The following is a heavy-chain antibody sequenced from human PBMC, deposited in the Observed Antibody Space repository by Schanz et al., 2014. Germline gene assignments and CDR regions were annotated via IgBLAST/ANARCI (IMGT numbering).Heavy chain of an antibody. D-gene: IGHD3-10*01. CDR2: ISGSGAST. V-gene: IGHV3-23*04. CDR3: AKDQGSYGSGSYSYFDY. Sequence: VQLVESGGGLVKPGGSLRLSCAASGFTFSDYYMSWIRQAPGKGLEWVSAISGSGASTYYADSVKGRFTISRDNSKNTLYLQRNSLRAEDTAVYYCAKDQGSYGSGSYSYFDYWGQGTLATVSS. CDR1: GFTFSDYY. J-gene: IGHJ4*02.